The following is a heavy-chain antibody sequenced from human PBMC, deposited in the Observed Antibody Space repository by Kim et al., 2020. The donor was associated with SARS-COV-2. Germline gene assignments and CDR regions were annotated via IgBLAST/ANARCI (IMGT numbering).Heavy chain of an antibody. D-gene: IGHD1-26*01. V-gene: IGHV3-66*01. Sequence: YGADSVRDRCTIARDTSKNTLYLQMNSLRVEDTAMYYCARAPWTGSYSWGQGTLVSVAS. J-gene: IGHJ4*02. CDR3: ARAPWTGSYS.